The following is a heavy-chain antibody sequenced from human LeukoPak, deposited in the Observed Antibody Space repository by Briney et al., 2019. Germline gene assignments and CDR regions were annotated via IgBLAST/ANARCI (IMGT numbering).Heavy chain of an antibody. V-gene: IGHV4-34*01. D-gene: IGHD5-12*01. J-gene: IGHJ3*02. CDR3: ARCTRWLRLLDHVAFDI. CDR2: INHSGST. Sequence: GSLRLSCAASGFTFSNSGMSWIRQPPGKGLDWMGEINHSGSTNYNPSLKSRVTISVDTSKNQFSLKLSSVTAADTAVYYCARCTRWLRLLDHVAFDIWGQGTMVTVSS. CDR1: GFTFSNSG.